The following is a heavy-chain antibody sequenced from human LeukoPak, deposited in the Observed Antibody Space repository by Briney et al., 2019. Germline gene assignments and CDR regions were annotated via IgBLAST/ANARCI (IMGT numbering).Heavy chain of an antibody. Sequence: SETLSLTCTVSGDSISSTSYFWGWIRQPPGKGLEWIGSIYNSGRSHYNPSLKSRVTISVDTSKNHFSLRLSSVTAADTAVYYCSREQIRGSGTYYYNLFDPWGQGTLVTVSS. V-gene: IGHV4-39*07. D-gene: IGHD3-10*01. CDR3: SREQIRGSGTYYYNLFDP. CDR1: GDSISSTSYF. CDR2: IYNSGRS. J-gene: IGHJ5*02.